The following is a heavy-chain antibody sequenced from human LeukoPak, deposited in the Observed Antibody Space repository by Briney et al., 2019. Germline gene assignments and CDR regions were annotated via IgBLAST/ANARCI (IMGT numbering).Heavy chain of an antibody. CDR2: IIPIFGTA. Sequence: SVKVPCKASGGTFISYAISWVRQAPGQGLEWMGGIIPIFGTANYAQKFQGRVTITADESTSTAYMELSSLRSEDTAVYYCAREKGDYYDSSGYYRDDAFDIWGQGTMVTVSS. CDR1: GGTFISYA. V-gene: IGHV1-69*13. J-gene: IGHJ3*02. CDR3: AREKGDYYDSSGYYRDDAFDI. D-gene: IGHD3-22*01.